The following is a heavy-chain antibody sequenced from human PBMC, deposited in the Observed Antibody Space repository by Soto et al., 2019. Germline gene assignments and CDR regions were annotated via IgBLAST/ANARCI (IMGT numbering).Heavy chain of an antibody. J-gene: IGHJ4*02. CDR3: ARVWYYDICGYYAFYY. V-gene: IGHV1-18*01. Sequence: QVQQVQSGAEVKKPGASVRVSCKASGDGFSNYGFSWVRQAPGHGLEWMGWISAYDGQTNYTKKFQGRVTMTTDTSSSTVYMELSSLRSDDTSFYYCARVWYYDICGYYAFYYWGLGTLVTVSS. D-gene: IGHD3-22*01. CDR2: ISAYDGQT. CDR1: GDGFSNYG.